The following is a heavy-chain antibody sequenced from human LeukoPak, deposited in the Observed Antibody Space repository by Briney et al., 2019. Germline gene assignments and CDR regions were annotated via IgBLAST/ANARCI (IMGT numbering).Heavy chain of an antibody. J-gene: IGHJ4*02. CDR2: ISGSGGST. Sequence: PGGSLRLSCAASGFTFSSYAMSWVRQAPGKGLEWVSAISGSGGSTYYADSVKGRFTISRDNSKNTLDLQMNSLRAEDTAVYYCAKVSRWLEGPIDYWGQGTLVTVSS. V-gene: IGHV3-23*01. CDR1: GFTFSSYA. CDR3: AKVSRWLEGPIDY. D-gene: IGHD5-24*01.